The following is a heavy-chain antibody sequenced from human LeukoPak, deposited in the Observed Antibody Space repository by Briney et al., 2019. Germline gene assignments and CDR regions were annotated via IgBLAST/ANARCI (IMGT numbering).Heavy chain of an antibody. CDR1: GFAFSTCS. CDR3: VRLYGGAIENAFDL. V-gene: IGHV3-21*01. Sequence: GESLKLSCAASGFAFSTCSLNWVRQAPGRGLEWVSSLSSRNTYVSYADSVKGRFSISRDDAENSLYLQMNSLRVEDTAVYYCVRLYGGAIENAFDLWGQGTMVIASS. CDR2: LSSRNTYV. D-gene: IGHD3-16*01. J-gene: IGHJ3*01.